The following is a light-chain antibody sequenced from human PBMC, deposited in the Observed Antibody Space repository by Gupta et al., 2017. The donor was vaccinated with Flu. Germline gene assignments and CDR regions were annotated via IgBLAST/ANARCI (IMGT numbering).Light chain of an antibody. CDR1: DSNIGSNL. V-gene: IGLV1-47*01. Sequence: QSVLTQPPSASGIPGQNVTISCSGSDSNIGSNLVSWYQQSPPTTPKLLISRNNQRPSGVPDRFSSSKSGTSASLAISGLRAEDEADYYCGTWDDGLSDTNWVFGGGTKLTVL. CDR2: RNN. CDR3: GTWDDGLSDTNWV. J-gene: IGLJ3*02.